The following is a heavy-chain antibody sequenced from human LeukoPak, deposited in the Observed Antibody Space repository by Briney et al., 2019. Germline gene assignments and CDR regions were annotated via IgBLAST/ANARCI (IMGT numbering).Heavy chain of an antibody. V-gene: IGHV3-7*01. CDR2: IKQDGSER. CDR1: GFTFSSYW. J-gene: IGHJ5*02. Sequence: GGSLRLSCAASGFTFSSYWMSWVRQAPGKGLEWVANIKQDGSERYYVDSVKGRFTISRDNGRNSLYLEMKSLRVEDTAVYYCSREFEPWGQGTLVIVSS. CDR3: SREFEP.